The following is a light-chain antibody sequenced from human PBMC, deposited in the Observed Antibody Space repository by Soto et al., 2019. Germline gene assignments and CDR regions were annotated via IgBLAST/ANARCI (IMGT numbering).Light chain of an antibody. CDR1: QSVSTY. CDR2: DAS. Sequence: EIVLTQSPVTLSLSPGERATLSCRASQSVSTYLAWYQQKPGRAPRLLIYDASSRATGIPARFSGSGSGTDFTLTISSLEPEDFAGYYCQQRSNWPSTFGGGTKVEIK. J-gene: IGKJ4*01. V-gene: IGKV3-11*01. CDR3: QQRSNWPST.